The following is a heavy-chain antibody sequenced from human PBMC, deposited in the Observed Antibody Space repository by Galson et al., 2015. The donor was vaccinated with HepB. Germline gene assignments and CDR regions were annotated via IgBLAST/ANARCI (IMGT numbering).Heavy chain of an antibody. D-gene: IGHD5-18*01. CDR1: GFTFKSFG. V-gene: IGHV3-30*18. CDR2: ISHDGSKK. CDR3: AKVSGYSPPSGDY. J-gene: IGHJ4*02. Sequence: SLRLSCAVSGFTFKSFGMHWVRQAPGKGLEWVAVISHDGSKKHFGDSVKGRFTISRDNSKNILYLQMNNLRTEDTAVYYCAKVSGYSPPSGDYWGQGTLVTVSS.